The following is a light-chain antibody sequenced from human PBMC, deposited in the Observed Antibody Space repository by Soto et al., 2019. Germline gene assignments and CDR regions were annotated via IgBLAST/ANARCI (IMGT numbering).Light chain of an antibody. J-gene: IGLJ2*01. CDR3: SSYTSSSPVV. CDR2: DVS. Sequence: QSVLTQPASVSGSPGQSITISCTGTSSDVGGYNYVYWYQQHPGKAPKLMIYDVSNRPSGVSNRFSGSKSGNTASLTISGLTAEDEADYYCSSYTSSSPVVFGGGTKLTVL. V-gene: IGLV2-14*01. CDR1: SSDVGGYNY.